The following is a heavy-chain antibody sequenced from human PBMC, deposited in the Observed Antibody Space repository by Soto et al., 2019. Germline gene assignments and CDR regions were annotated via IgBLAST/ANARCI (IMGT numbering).Heavy chain of an antibody. CDR3: ARVPTRAGISFDY. Sequence: QVQLQESGPGLVKPSQTLSLTCTVSGGSISSGGYYWSWIRQHPGKGLEWIGYIYYTGSTYYNPSIKSRVTISVDTSKNQFSLKLSSVTAADTAMYDCARVPTRAGISFDYWGQGTLVTVSS. CDR1: GGSISSGGYY. D-gene: IGHD4-17*01. CDR2: IYYTGST. V-gene: IGHV4-31*03. J-gene: IGHJ4*02.